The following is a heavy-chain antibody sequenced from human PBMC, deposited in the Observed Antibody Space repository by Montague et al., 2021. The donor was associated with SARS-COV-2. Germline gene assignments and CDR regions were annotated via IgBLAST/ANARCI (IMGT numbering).Heavy chain of an antibody. V-gene: IGHV6-1*01. D-gene: IGHD2-15*01. J-gene: IGHJ3*02. CDR3: ARTTTRMLYPENAFDI. Sequence: CAISGDSVSSNTATWNWIRQSPSRGLEWLGRTYYRSEWHHDYAISLKSRVTINPDTSKNQFSLQLSSVAPEDTAVFYCARTTTRMLYPENAFDIWGQGTMVIVSS. CDR1: GDSVSSNTAT. CDR2: TYYRSEWHH.